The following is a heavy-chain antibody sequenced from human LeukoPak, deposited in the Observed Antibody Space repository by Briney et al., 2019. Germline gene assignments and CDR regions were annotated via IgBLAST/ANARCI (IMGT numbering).Heavy chain of an antibody. Sequence: SETLSLTCTVSGGSINFYYWSWIRQSPGKGLEWIGNIYYSGSINYNPSLKSRGTISVDTSKNQFSLILSSVTAADTAVYYCARAPGYYDFWSGSSSPSNWFDPWGQGTLVTVSS. J-gene: IGHJ5*02. CDR1: GGSINFYY. V-gene: IGHV4-59*01. CDR3: ARAPGYYDFWSGSSSPSNWFDP. D-gene: IGHD3-3*01. CDR2: IYYSGSI.